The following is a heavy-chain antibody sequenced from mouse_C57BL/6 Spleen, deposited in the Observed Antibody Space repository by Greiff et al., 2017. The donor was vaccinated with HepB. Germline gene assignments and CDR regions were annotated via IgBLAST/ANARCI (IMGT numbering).Heavy chain of an antibody. J-gene: IGHJ2*01. V-gene: IGHV14-2*01. CDR1: GFNIKDYY. CDR2: IAPEDGET. CDR3: ARERGIYYGKGDFDY. D-gene: IGHD2-1*01. Sequence: EVQLQQSGAELVKPGASVKLSCPASGFNIKDYYMHWVKQRTEQGLEWIGRIAPEDGETKYAPKFPSKATITADTSSNTAYLQLSSLTSEDTAVYYCARERGIYYGKGDFDYWGQGTTLTVSS.